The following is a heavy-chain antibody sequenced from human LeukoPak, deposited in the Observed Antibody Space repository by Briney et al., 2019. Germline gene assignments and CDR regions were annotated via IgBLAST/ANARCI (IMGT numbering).Heavy chain of an antibody. V-gene: IGHV4-34*01. J-gene: IGHJ3*02. CDR1: GGSFSGYY. CDR2: INHSGST. CDR3: ASGSSSNDAFDI. D-gene: IGHD6-6*01. Sequence: SETLSLTCAVYGGSFSGYYWSWIRQPPGKGLEGIGEINHSGSTNYNPSLKSRVTISVDTSKNQFSLKLSSVTAADTAVYYCASGSSSNDAFDIWGQGTMVTVSS.